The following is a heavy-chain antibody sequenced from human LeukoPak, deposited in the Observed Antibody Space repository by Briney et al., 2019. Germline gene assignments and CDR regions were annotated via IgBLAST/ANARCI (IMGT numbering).Heavy chain of an antibody. CDR1: GFTFSSYG. D-gene: IGHD3-16*01. Sequence: GGSLRLSCAASGFTFSSYGMHWVRQAPGKGLEWVAAISYDGSDKYYTDSVKGRFTISRVNSENTLYLQMNSLRAEDTAVYYCAKPGGGYFDSWGQGTLVTVSS. CDR3: AKPGGGYFDS. V-gene: IGHV3-30*18. CDR2: ISYDGSDK. J-gene: IGHJ4*02.